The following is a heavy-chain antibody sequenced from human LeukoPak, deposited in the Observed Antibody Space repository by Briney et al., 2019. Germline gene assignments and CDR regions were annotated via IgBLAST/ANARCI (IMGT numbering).Heavy chain of an antibody. J-gene: IGHJ4*02. CDR2: IFHEGLT. D-gene: IGHD3-16*01. V-gene: IGHV4-4*02. CDR3: ARQSPGFMIAGYFDY. CDR1: SGSISTNNW. Sequence: PSGTLSLTCTVSSGSISTNNWWSWVRQSPAKGLEWIGEIFHEGLTNYNPSLKSRATISIDKSKSQFSLRLTSVTAADTAVYYCARQSPGFMIAGYFDYWGQGTLVTVSS.